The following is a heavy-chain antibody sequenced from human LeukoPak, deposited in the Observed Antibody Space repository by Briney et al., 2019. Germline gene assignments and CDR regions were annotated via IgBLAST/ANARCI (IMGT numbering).Heavy chain of an antibody. Sequence: SETLSLTCTVSGGSISSSTYSWGWIRRPPGKGLEWIGSIYYSGSTYYNPSLKSRVTISVDTSNNQFSLKLSSVTAADTAAYYCARATGNTDYWGQGTLVTVSS. CDR1: GGSISSSTYS. CDR2: IYYSGST. D-gene: IGHD1-26*01. J-gene: IGHJ4*02. V-gene: IGHV4-39*01. CDR3: ARATGNTDY.